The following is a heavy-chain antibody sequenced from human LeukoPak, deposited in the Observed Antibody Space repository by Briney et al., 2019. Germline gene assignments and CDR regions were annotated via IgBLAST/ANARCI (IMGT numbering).Heavy chain of an antibody. J-gene: IGHJ3*02. CDR2: MFNNKIS. CDR1: GSSLTDYF. CDR3: ARPPQDDAFDI. Sequence: SETLSLTCNVSGSSLTDYFWSWIRQPPGKGLEWIGYMFNNKISNYNPSLKSRVTISIDTSKNQFSLELSAVTAADTAVYYWARPPQDDAFDIWGQGTMVTVSS. V-gene: IGHV4-59*01.